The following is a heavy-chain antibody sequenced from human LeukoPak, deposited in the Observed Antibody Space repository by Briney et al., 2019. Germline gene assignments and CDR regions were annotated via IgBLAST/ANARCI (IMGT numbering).Heavy chain of an antibody. CDR3: VRGGATGGRFEN. J-gene: IGHJ4*02. CDR2: MKEDGSEI. CDR1: GFDFNVQT. Sequence: GGSLRLSCAASGFDFNVQTMSWVRQAPGKGLAWVTRMKEDGSEIYYVDSAKGRFTISRDNPKNSLYLQMNNLRAEDTAVYYCVRGGATGGRFENWGQGILVTVSS. D-gene: IGHD1-26*01. V-gene: IGHV3-7*01.